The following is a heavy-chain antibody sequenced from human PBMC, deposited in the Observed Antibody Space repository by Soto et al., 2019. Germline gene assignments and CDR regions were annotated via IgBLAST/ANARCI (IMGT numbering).Heavy chain of an antibody. V-gene: IGHV4-61*01. D-gene: IGHD6-13*01. J-gene: IGHJ4*02. CDR2: IYDNGKT. CDR3: AKANVAAAGIHYY. Sequence: QVQLQESGPGLVKPSETLSLTCTVSGDSVSSGSYFWSWIRQPPGKGLEWIGYIYDNGKTHYNLSLESRVTISVDTSKNQFSLKLTSVTAADTAVYYYAKANVAAAGIHYYWGQGTLVTVSS. CDR1: GDSVSSGSYF.